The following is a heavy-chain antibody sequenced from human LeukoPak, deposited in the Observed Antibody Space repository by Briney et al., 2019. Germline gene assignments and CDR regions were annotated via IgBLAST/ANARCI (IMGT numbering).Heavy chain of an antibody. D-gene: IGHD4-17*01. CDR2: IYYSGST. Sequence: PSETLSLTCTVSGGSISSYYWSWIRQPPGKGLEWIGYIYYSGSTNYNPSLKSRVTMSVDTSKNQFSLKLSSVTAADTAVYYCARSLYGDYPDFDYWGQGTLVTVSS. CDR1: GGSISSYY. V-gene: IGHV4-59*12. CDR3: ARSLYGDYPDFDY. J-gene: IGHJ4*02.